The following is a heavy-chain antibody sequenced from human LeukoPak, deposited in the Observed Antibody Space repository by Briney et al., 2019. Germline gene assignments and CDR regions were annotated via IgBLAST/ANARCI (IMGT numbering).Heavy chain of an antibody. CDR1: GGSNSSYY. Sequence: SETLSLTCTVSGGSNSSYYWSWIQQPPGKELEWIGYIYYSGSTNYNPSLKSRVTISVDTSKNQFSLKLSSVTAADTAVYYCASAGYCSSTSCLGGGFYFDYWGQGTLVTVSS. V-gene: IGHV4-59*01. CDR2: IYYSGST. D-gene: IGHD2-2*01. CDR3: ASAGYCSSTSCLGGGFYFDY. J-gene: IGHJ4*02.